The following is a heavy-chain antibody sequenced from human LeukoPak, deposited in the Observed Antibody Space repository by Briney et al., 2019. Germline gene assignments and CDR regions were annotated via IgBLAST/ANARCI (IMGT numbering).Heavy chain of an antibody. CDR2: ISSSSSYI. V-gene: IGHV3-21*01. CDR1: GFTFSSYS. Sequence: GGSPRLSCAASGFTFSSYSMNWVRQAPGKGLEWVSSISSSSSYIYYADSVKGRFTISRDNAKNSLYLQMNSLRAEDTAVYYCARAITGTTAFDYWGQGTLVTVSS. D-gene: IGHD1-20*01. J-gene: IGHJ4*02. CDR3: ARAITGTTAFDY.